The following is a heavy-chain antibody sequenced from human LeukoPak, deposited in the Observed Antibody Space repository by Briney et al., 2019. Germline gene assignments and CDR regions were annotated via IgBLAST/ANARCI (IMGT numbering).Heavy chain of an antibody. Sequence: PSETLSLTCTVSSGSISSYYWSWIRQPPGKGLEWIAYIYYSGSTNYNPSLKSRLTISVDTSKNQFSLKLSSVTAADTAVYYCARLGGYEDYWGQGTLVTVSS. CDR1: SGSISSYY. CDR3: ARLGGYEDY. CDR2: IYYSGST. J-gene: IGHJ4*02. D-gene: IGHD3-16*01. V-gene: IGHV4-59*08.